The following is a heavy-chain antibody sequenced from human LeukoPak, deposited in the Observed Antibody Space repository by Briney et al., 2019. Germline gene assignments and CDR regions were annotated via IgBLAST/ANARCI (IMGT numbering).Heavy chain of an antibody. Sequence: SEILSLTCTVSGGYVSSGSYYWSWIRQPPGKGLEWIGYIYYSGSTNYNPSLKSRVTISVDTSKNQFSLKLSSVTAADTAVYYCARAAAAARDAFDIWGQGTLVTVSS. CDR2: IYYSGST. J-gene: IGHJ3*02. V-gene: IGHV4-61*01. CDR1: GGYVSSGSYY. CDR3: ARAAAAARDAFDI. D-gene: IGHD6-13*01.